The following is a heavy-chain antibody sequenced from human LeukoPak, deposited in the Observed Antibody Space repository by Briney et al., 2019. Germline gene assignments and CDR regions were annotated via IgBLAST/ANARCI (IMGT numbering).Heavy chain of an antibody. CDR1: GFTFSSYS. V-gene: IGHV3-21*01. CDR2: ISSSGSYI. J-gene: IGHJ4*02. Sequence: GGSLRLSCAASGFTFSSYSMNWVRQAPGKGLEWASSISSSGSYIYYADSVKGRFTISRDNAKNSLYLQMNSLRAEDTAVYYCAQSTNIAVAGTTFDYWGQGTLVTVSS. CDR3: AQSTNIAVAGTTFDY. D-gene: IGHD6-19*01.